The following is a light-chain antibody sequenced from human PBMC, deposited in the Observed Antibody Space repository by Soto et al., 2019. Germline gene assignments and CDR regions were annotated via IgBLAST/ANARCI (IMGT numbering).Light chain of an antibody. CDR2: AAS. CDR3: QQYNNWPV. V-gene: IGKV3-15*01. CDR1: QSISDT. Sequence: ETVMTQSPATLSVSPGGRATLSCRASQSISDTLAWYQQKPGQAPRLLIYAASTRATGIPARFSGSGSGTEFTLTISSLQSEDFAVYYCQQYNNWPVFGQGTKVDIK. J-gene: IGKJ1*01.